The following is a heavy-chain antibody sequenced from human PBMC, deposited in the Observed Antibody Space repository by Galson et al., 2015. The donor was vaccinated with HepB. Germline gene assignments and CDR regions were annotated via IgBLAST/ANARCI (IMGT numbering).Heavy chain of an antibody. Sequence: SVKVSCKASGYTFTSYYMHWVRQAPGQGLEWMGIINPSGGSTSYAQKFQGRVTMTRDTSTSTVYMELSSLRSEDTAVYYCARGVVYYDSSGYLTDAFDIWGQGTMVTVSS. CDR1: GYTFTSYY. CDR2: INPSGGST. D-gene: IGHD3-22*01. CDR3: ARGVVYYDSSGYLTDAFDI. J-gene: IGHJ3*02. V-gene: IGHV1-46*01.